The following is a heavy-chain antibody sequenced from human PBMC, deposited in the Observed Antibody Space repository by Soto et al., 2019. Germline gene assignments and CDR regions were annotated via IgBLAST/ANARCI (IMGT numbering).Heavy chain of an antibody. CDR3: AARGKHSSSDMIFNY. CDR2: IYYSGRT. Sequence: HLQLQESGPGLVKPSETLSLSCTVSGGSISSSNHYWGWIRQPPGKGLEWIATIYYSGRTYNNPSLKSRVTISLDTSKNQFSLKVSSVTAADTAVYYCAARGKHSSSDMIFNYWGQGTLVTVSS. D-gene: IGHD6-6*01. CDR1: GGSISSSNHY. V-gene: IGHV4-39*01. J-gene: IGHJ4*02.